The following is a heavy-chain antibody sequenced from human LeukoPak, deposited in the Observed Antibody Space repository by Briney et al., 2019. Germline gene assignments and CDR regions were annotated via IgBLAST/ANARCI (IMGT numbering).Heavy chain of an antibody. CDR3: ARVSRRAFFDY. D-gene: IGHD6-6*01. CDR1: GGSISSSSYY. V-gene: IGHV4-39*07. CDR2: IYYSGST. Sequence: SETLSLTCTVSGGSISSSSYYWGWIRQPPGKGLEWIGSIYYSGSTYYNPSLKSRVTISVDTSKNQFSLKLSSVTAADTAVYYCARVSRRAFFDYWGQGTLVTVSS. J-gene: IGHJ4*02.